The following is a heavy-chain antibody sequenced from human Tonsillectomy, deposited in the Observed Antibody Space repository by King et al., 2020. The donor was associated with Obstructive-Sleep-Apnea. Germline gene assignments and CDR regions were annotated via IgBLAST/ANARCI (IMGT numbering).Heavy chain of an antibody. CDR2: IYTSGNT. CDR3: AREFSH. Sequence: QVQLQESGPGLVKPSETLSLSCTVSGGSISGYYWSWIRQPAGKGLEWSGRIYTSGNTDYNPSLKSRVTMSVEASKNQFSLKMSSVTAADTAVYYCAREFSHWGQGILVTVSS. V-gene: IGHV4-4*07. J-gene: IGHJ4*02. CDR1: GGSISGYY. D-gene: IGHD2/OR15-2a*01.